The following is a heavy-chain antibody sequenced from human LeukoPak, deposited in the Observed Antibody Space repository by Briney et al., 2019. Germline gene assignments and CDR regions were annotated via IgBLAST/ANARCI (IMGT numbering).Heavy chain of an antibody. CDR3: ASDIVVVPAAVPPLDY. Sequence: SSSSSYIYYADSVKGRFTISRDNAKNSLYLQMNSLRAEDTAVYYCASDIVVVPAAVPPLDYWGQGTLVTVSS. V-gene: IGHV3-21*01. CDR2: SSSSSYI. J-gene: IGHJ4*02. D-gene: IGHD2-2*01.